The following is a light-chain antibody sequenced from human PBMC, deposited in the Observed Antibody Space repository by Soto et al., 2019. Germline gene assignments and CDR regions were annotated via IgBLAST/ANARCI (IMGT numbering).Light chain of an antibody. CDR3: RQYYSYSRT. J-gene: IGKJ3*01. CDR2: DAS. V-gene: IGKV1-5*01. Sequence: DIQMTQSPSSVSASVGDRVTITCRASQGISTWLAWYQQKPGKGPKLLISDASSLQGGVPSRFRGSGSGTEFTLTITSLQPDDFATYYCRQYYSYSRTFGPGTKVDIK. CDR1: QGISTW.